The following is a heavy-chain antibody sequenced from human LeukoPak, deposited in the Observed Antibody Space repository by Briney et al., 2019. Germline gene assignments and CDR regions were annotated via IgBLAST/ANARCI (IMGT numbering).Heavy chain of an antibody. CDR1: GGSISSYY. D-gene: IGHD3-3*01. CDR2: IYYSGST. J-gene: IGHJ4*02. V-gene: IGHV4-59*01. CDR3: ARAEGVDFWSGYPFDY. Sequence: SETLSLTCTVSGGSISSYYWSWIRQPPGEGLEWIGYIYYSGSTNYNPSLKSRVTISVDTSKNQFSLKLSSVTAADTAVYYCARAEGVDFWSGYPFDYWGQGTLVTVSS.